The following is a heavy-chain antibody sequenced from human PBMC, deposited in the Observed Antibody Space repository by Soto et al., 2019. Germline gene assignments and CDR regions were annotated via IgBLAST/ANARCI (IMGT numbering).Heavy chain of an antibody. CDR3: AKDLTIFGHALYYYGMDV. V-gene: IGHV3-23*01. Sequence: PGGSLRLSCAASGFTFSSYAMSWVRQAPGKGLEWVSAISGSGGSTYYADSVKGRFTISRDNSKNTLYLQMNSLRAEDTAVYYCAKDLTIFGHALYYYGMDVWGQGTTVTVSS. CDR2: ISGSGGST. J-gene: IGHJ6*02. CDR1: GFTFSSYA. D-gene: IGHD3-3*01.